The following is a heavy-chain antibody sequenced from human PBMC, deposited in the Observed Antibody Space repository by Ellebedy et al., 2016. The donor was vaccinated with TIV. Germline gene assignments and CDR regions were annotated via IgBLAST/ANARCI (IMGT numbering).Heavy chain of an antibody. J-gene: IGHJ4*02. CDR1: GFTFSSNA. V-gene: IGHV3-23*01. Sequence: ESLKISCVVSGFTFSSNAMSWVRQAPVKGLEWVSAISGSGGSTYYADSVKGRFTISRDNSKNTLYLQMNSLRAEDTAVYYCAKVSGLGELSFRTVDYWGQGTLVTVSS. CDR3: AKVSGLGELSFRTVDY. D-gene: IGHD3-16*02. CDR2: ISGSGGST.